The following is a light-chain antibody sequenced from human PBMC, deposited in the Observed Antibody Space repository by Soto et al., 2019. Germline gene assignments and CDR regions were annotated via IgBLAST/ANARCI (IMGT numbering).Light chain of an antibody. CDR1: QSLVYSDGNIY. CDR3: MQGTHWPHT. Sequence: DGVMTNSPVSVTVTLINPAYISCSYSQSLVYSDGNIYLNWFQQRPGQSPRRLIYKVSDRDSGVKDRFSGSGSGTDFTLTVSRVEAEDVGVDYCMQGTHWPHTCGQGTKVEIK. J-gene: IGKJ1*01. CDR2: KVS. V-gene: IGKV2-30*01.